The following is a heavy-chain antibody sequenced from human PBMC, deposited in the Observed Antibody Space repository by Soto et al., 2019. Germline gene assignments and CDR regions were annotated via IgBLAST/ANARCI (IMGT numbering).Heavy chain of an antibody. V-gene: IGHV1-18*01. CDR2: INSSNGNA. D-gene: IGHD3-10*01. Sequence: ASVKVSCKASAYTFTRYGVNWVRQAPGQGLEWMGWINSSNGNAEYAQNLQGRVTMTIDTSASTAYMELRSLRSDDTAVYYCARGGPTSADHYYGMDVWGQGTTVTVSS. CDR3: ARGGPTSADHYYGMDV. CDR1: AYTFTRYG. J-gene: IGHJ6*02.